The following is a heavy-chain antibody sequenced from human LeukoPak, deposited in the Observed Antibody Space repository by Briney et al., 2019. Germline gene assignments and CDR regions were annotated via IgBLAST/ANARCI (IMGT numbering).Heavy chain of an antibody. V-gene: IGHV4-30-4*01. CDR2: IYYSGST. J-gene: IGHJ4*02. CDR1: GGSISSYY. CDR3: ARVSWDTAMVDY. D-gene: IGHD5-18*01. Sequence: PSETLSLTCTVSGGSISSYYWSWIRQPPGKGLEWIGYIYYSGSTYYNPSLKSRVTISVDTSKNQFSLKLSSVTAADTAVYYCARVSWDTAMVDYWGQGTLVTVSS.